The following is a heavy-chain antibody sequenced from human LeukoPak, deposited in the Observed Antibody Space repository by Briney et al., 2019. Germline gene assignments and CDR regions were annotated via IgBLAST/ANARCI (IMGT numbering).Heavy chain of an antibody. CDR1: EFTFSSYS. J-gene: IGHJ4*02. D-gene: IGHD5-18*01. CDR3: AKADTAMAPPDY. CDR2: ITNSGNSK. V-gene: IGHV3-48*01. Sequence: GGSLRLSCEASEFTFSSYSMNWVRQAPGKGLEWVSYITNSGNSKSYADSVKGRFTISRDNTKNSLYLQMNGLRAEDTAVYYCAKADTAMAPPDYWGQGTLVTVSS.